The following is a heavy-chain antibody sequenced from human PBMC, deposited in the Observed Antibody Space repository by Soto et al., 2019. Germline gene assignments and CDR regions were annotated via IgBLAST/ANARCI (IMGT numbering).Heavy chain of an antibody. CDR1: GFTFSSYD. Sequence: GGSLRVSFAASGFTFSSYDMHWVRQATGKGLEWVSAIGTAGDTYYPGSVKGRLTISRENAKNSLYLQMNSLRAGDTAVYYCARASSYCSGGSCYSGAGDFDIWGQVPMVTVSS. V-gene: IGHV3-13*01. CDR2: IGTAGDT. D-gene: IGHD2-15*01. CDR3: ARASSYCSGGSCYSGAGDFDI. J-gene: IGHJ3*02.